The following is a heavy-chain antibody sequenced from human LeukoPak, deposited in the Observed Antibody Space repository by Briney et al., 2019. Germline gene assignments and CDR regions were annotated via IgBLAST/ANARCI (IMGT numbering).Heavy chain of an antibody. CDR1: GGTFGGYA. V-gene: IGHV1-69*01. Sequence: SVKVSCKASGGTFGGYAINWVRQAPGQGLQWVGGIIPMIGTTNFAQKFQGRVTITADASTSTAYMELNSLTSEDTAVYYCARDRAIPRADVFDIWGQGTMVTVSS. CDR3: ARDRAIPRADVFDI. CDR2: IIPMIGTT. J-gene: IGHJ3*02.